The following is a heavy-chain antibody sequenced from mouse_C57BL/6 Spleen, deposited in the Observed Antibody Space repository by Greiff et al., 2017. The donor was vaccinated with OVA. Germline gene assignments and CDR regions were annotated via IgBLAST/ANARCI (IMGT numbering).Heavy chain of an antibody. D-gene: IGHD1-1*01. CDR1: GFNIKDYY. V-gene: IGHV14-1*01. CDR2: IDPEDGDT. CDR3: TTGADYYGSSSLFDY. Sequence: EVQLQQSGAELVRPGASVKLSRTASGFNIKDYYMHWVKQRPEQGLEWIGRIDPEDGDTEYAPKFQGKATMTADTSSNTAYLQLSSLTSEDTAVYYCTTGADYYGSSSLFDYWGQGTTLTVSS. J-gene: IGHJ2*01.